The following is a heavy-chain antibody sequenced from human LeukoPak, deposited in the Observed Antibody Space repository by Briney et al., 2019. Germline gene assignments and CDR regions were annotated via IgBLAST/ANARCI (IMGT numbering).Heavy chain of an antibody. Sequence: SETLSLTCTVSGGSISSYYWSWLRQPPGKGLEWIGYIYYSGSTNYNPSLKSRVTISVDTSKNQFSLKLSSVTAADTAVYYCARHGGSYGGNSAHDAFDIWGQGTMVTVSS. D-gene: IGHD4-23*01. CDR1: GGSISSYY. J-gene: IGHJ3*02. CDR3: ARHGGSYGGNSAHDAFDI. V-gene: IGHV4-59*08. CDR2: IYYSGST.